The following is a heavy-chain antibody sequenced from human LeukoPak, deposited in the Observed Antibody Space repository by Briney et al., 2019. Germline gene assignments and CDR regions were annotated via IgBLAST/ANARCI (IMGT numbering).Heavy chain of an antibody. CDR2: ISYSGST. J-gene: IGHJ5*02. CDR1: GGSISSYY. Sequence: SETLSLTCTVSGGSISSYYWTWIRQPPGKGLEWIGYISYSGSTNYNPSLKSRVPLSVDTSKNQFSLKLSSVTAADTAVYYCARHRGSSSEFDPWGQGTLVTISS. V-gene: IGHV4-59*08. D-gene: IGHD6-6*01. CDR3: ARHRGSSSEFDP.